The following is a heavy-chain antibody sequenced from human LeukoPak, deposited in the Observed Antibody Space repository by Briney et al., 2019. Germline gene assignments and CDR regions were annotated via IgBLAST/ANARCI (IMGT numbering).Heavy chain of an antibody. CDR3: ASLGIAAAGTSEIDY. CDR2: IYYSGST. Sequence: SETLSLTCTVSGGSISSYYWSWIRQPPGKGLEWIGYIYYSGSTNSNPSLKSRVTISVDTSKNQFSLKLSSVTAADTAVYYCASLGIAAAGTSEIDYWGQGTLVTVSS. D-gene: IGHD6-13*01. CDR1: GGSISSYY. J-gene: IGHJ4*02. V-gene: IGHV4-59*08.